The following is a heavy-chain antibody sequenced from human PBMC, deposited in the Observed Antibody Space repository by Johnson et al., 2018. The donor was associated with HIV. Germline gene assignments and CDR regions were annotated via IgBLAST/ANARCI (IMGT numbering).Heavy chain of an antibody. D-gene: IGHD2-2*01. Sequence: VQLVESGGGLVQPGRSLRLSCSASGFTFGDYAMSWFRQAPGKGLEWVGFIRSKPYGGTTEYAASVKGRFTISSDDSKSIAYLQMHSLRAEDTAIYSCAKDPLVVPAATLDAFDIWGQGTMVTVSS. V-gene: IGHV3-49*03. CDR3: AKDPLVVPAATLDAFDI. J-gene: IGHJ3*02. CDR1: GFTFGDYA. CDR2: IRSKPYGGTT.